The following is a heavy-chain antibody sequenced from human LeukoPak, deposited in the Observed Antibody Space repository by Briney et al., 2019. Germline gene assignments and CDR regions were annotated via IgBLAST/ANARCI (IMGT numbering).Heavy chain of an antibody. CDR2: IKQDGSEK. D-gene: IGHD3-10*01. CDR3: ARGVGSGSYYYGSGIPFDP. J-gene: IGHJ5*02. V-gene: IGHV3-7*01. Sequence: PGGSLRLSCAASGFTFSSYWMSWVRQAPGKGLEWVANIKQDGSEKYYVDSVKGRFTISRDNAKNSLYLQMNSLRAEDTAVYYCARGVGSGSYYYGSGIPFDPWGQGTLVTVSS. CDR1: GFTFSSYW.